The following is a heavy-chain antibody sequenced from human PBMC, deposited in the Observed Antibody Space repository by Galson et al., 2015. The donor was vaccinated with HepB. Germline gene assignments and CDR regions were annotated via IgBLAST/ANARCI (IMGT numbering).Heavy chain of an antibody. Sequence: SLRLSCAASGFTFSSYAMHWVRQAPGKGLEWVAVISYDGSNKYYADSVKGRFTISRDNSKNTLYLQMNSLRAEDTAVYYCARVDYYDSSGTTGGAFDIWGQGTMVTVSS. CDR1: GFTFSSYA. D-gene: IGHD3-22*01. J-gene: IGHJ3*02. V-gene: IGHV3-30*04. CDR3: ARVDYYDSSGTTGGAFDI. CDR2: ISYDGSNK.